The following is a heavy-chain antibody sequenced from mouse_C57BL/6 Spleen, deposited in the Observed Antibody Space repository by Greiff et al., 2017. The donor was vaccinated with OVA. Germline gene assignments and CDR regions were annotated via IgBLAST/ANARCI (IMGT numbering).Heavy chain of an antibody. D-gene: IGHD2-4*01. J-gene: IGHJ3*01. V-gene: IGHV1-76*01. CDR3: AGGLRPSFAY. CDR1: GYTFTDYY. Sequence: VKLVESGAELVRPGASVKLSCKASGYTFTDYYINWVKQRPGQGLEWIARIYPGSGNTYYNEKFKGKATLTAEKSSSTAYMQLSSLTSEDSAVYFCAGGLRPSFAYWGQGTLVTVSA. CDR2: IYPGSGNT.